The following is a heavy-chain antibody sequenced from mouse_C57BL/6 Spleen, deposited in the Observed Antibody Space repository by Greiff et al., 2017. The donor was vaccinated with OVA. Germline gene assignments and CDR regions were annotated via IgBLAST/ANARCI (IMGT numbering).Heavy chain of an antibody. Sequence: EVQLQQSGPELVKPGASVKISCKASGYTFTDYYMNWVKQSHGKSLEWIGDFNPNNGGTSYNPKFKGKAPLTVDKSSSTAYMELRGLTSEDSAGYYCARDYGRKDGTYWGQGTLVTVSA. CDR1: GYTFTDYY. J-gene: IGHJ3*01. D-gene: IGHD1-1*01. V-gene: IGHV1-26*01. CDR3: ARDYGRKDGTY. CDR2: FNPNNGGT.